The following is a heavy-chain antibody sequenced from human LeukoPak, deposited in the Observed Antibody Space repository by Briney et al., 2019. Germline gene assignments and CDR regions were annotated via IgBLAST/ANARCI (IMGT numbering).Heavy chain of an antibody. Sequence: GRSLRLSCAASGFTFSSYAMHWVRQAPGKGLEWVAVISYDGSNKYYADSVKGRFTISRDNSKNTLYLQMNSLRAEDTAVYYCARDPHGGNPYYYYYMDVWGKGTTVTVSS. CDR1: GFTFSSYA. CDR2: ISYDGSNK. V-gene: IGHV3-30*01. CDR3: ARDPHGGNPYYYYYMDV. D-gene: IGHD4-23*01. J-gene: IGHJ6*03.